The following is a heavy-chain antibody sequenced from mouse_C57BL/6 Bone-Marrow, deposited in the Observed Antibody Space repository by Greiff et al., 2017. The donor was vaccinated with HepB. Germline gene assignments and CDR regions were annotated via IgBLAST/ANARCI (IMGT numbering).Heavy chain of an antibody. CDR2: IYPGSGST. Sequence: VQLQQPGAELVKPGASVKMSCKASGYTFNSYWITWVKQRPGQGLEWIGDIYPGSGSTNYNEKFKSKATLTVDTSSSTAYMQLSSLTSEDSAVYYCARDDYYVYWYFDVWGTGTTVTVSS. D-gene: IGHD2-3*01. CDR3: ARDDYYVYWYFDV. CDR1: GYTFNSYW. V-gene: IGHV1-55*01. J-gene: IGHJ1*03.